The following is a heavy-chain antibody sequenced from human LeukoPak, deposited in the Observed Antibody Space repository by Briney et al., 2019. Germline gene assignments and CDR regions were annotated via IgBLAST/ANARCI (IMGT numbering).Heavy chain of an antibody. D-gene: IGHD3-10*01. CDR3: ARSGTGSHSNWFDP. CDR2: IIPIFGIA. Sequence: SVKVSCKASGGTFSSYAISWVRQAPGQGLEWMGRIIPIFGIANYAQKFQGRVTITADNSTSTAYMELSSLRSEDTAVYYCARSGTGSHSNWFDPWGQGTLVTVSS. J-gene: IGHJ5*02. V-gene: IGHV1-69*04. CDR1: GGTFSSYA.